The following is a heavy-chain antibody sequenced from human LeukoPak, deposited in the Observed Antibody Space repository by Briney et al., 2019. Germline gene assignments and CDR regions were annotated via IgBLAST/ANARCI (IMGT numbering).Heavy chain of an antibody. J-gene: IGHJ3*02. CDR2: IYYSGST. D-gene: IGHD3-3*01. CDR1: GGSISSYY. V-gene: IGHV4-59*01. CDR3: ARATQYYDFWSGYSRDAFDI. Sequence: ETLSLTCTVSGGSISSYYWSWIRQPPGKGLEWIGYIYYSGSTNYNPSLKSRVTISVDTSKNQFSLKLSSVTAADTAVYYCARATQYYDFWSGYSRDAFDIWGQGTMVTVSS.